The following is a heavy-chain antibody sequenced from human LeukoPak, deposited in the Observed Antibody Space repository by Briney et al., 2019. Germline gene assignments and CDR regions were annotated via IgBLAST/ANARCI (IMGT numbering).Heavy chain of an antibody. V-gene: IGHV3-23*01. J-gene: IGHJ4*02. CDR2: ISGSGGST. D-gene: IGHD2-21*02. CDR3: AKGEPDAYCGGDCYPDY. Sequence: GGSLRLSCAASGFTFSSYAMSWVRQAPGKGLEWVSAISGSGGSTYYADSVKGRFTISRDNSKNTLYLQMNSLRAEDTAVYYCAKGEPDAYCGGDCYPDYWGQGTLVTVSS. CDR1: GFTFSSYA.